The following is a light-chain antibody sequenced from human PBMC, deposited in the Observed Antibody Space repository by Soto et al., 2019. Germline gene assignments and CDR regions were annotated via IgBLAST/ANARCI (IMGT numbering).Light chain of an antibody. V-gene: IGLV2-14*01. J-gene: IGLJ1*01. CDR1: SSDVGGYNY. CDR3: SVNISRNTPKYV. CDR2: DVS. Sequence: QSALTQPASVSGSPGQSITISCTGTSSDVGGYNYVSWYQQHPGKAPKLMIFDVSNRPSGVSNRFSGSKSGNTASLTISGLQAEDEADYYSSVNISRNTPKYVFGTGTKV.